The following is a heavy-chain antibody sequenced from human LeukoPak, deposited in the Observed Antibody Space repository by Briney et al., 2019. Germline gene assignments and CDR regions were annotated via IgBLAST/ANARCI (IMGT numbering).Heavy chain of an antibody. Sequence: GASVKVSCKASGGTFSSYAISWVRQAPGQGLEWMGRIIPIFGIANYAQKFQGRVTITADKSTSTAYMELSSLRSEDTAVYYCARDYYGSGSDPRRPSENPQYNWFDPWGQGTLVTVSS. CDR1: GGTFSSYA. D-gene: IGHD3-10*01. CDR3: ARDYYGSGSDPRRPSENPQYNWFDP. J-gene: IGHJ5*02. V-gene: IGHV1-69*04. CDR2: IIPIFGIA.